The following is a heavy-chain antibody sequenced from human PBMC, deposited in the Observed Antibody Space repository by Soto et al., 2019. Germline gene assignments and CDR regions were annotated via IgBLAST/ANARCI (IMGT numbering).Heavy chain of an antibody. CDR2: IKQDGSEK. CDR1: GVTFSKYW. D-gene: IGHD2-2*01. V-gene: IGHV3-7*01. J-gene: IGHJ6*03. Sequence: EVQLVESGGGLVQPGGSLRLSCVASGVTFSKYWMSWVRQAPGKGLEWVANIKQDGSEKNYVDFVKGRFTISRDNAKNSMYLQMNSLRVEDTAVFYCARELPESDCMDLWGKGTTVTVSS. CDR3: ARELPESDCMDL.